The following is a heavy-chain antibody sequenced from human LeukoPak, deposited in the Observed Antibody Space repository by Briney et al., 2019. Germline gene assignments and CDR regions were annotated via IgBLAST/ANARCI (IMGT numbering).Heavy chain of an antibody. Sequence: PSETLSLTCAVYGVSFSGYYWSWIRQPPGKGLEWIGEINHSGSTNYNPSLKSRVTISVDTSKNQFSLKLSSVTAADTAVYYCARCCYKSFYYYYYGMDVWGQGTTVTVSS. J-gene: IGHJ6*02. CDR2: INHSGST. V-gene: IGHV4-34*01. CDR1: GVSFSGYY. D-gene: IGHD5-24*01. CDR3: ARCCYKSFYYYYYGMDV.